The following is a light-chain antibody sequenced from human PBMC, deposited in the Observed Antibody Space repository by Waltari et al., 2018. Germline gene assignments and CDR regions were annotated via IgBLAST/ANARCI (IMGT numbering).Light chain of an antibody. CDR2: DVS. Sequence: QSALTQPASVSGSPGQSITISCTRTSSDVGGYNYFSWYQQHPGKAPKLMIYDVSNRPSGVSNRVSGAKSGNTASLTISGLQAEDEADYYCSSYTSSSTLVFGTGTKVTVL. V-gene: IGLV2-14*03. CDR3: SSYTSSSTLV. J-gene: IGLJ1*01. CDR1: SSDVGGYNY.